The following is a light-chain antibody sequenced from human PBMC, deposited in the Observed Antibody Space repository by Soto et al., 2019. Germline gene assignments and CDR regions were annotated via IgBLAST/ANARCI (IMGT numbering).Light chain of an antibody. Sequence: QSALTQPPSASGSPGQSVTISCTGTSSDVGGYNYVSWYQQHPGKAPKLMIYEVSKRPSGVPDRFSGYKSGNTASLTVSGLQAEDEADYYRSSYAGRNNFARVFGGGTKLTVL. J-gene: IGLJ2*01. CDR2: EVS. V-gene: IGLV2-8*01. CDR1: SSDVGGYNY. CDR3: SSYAGRNNFARV.